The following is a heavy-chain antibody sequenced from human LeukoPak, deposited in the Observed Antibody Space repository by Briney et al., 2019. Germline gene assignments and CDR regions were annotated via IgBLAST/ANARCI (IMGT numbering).Heavy chain of an antibody. Sequence: KASETLSLTCAVYGGSFSGYYWSWIRQPPGKGLEWIGEINHSGSTNYNPPLKSRVTISVDTSKNQFSLKLSSVTAADTAVYYCGSTYYYMDVWGKGTTATISS. J-gene: IGHJ6*03. CDR1: GGSFSGYY. V-gene: IGHV4-34*01. CDR2: INHSGST. CDR3: GSTYYYMDV.